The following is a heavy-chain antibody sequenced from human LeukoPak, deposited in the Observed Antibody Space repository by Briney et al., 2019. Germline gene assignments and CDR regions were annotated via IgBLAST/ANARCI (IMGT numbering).Heavy chain of an antibody. Sequence: SETLSLTFAVCGGSFMVYYWSWMRQPPGKGREWIGEINHSGNTNYNPSLKSRVTISVDTSRNQFSLKLSSVTAADTAVYYCATRRGRYGMDVWGKGTTVTVSS. CDR1: GGSFMVYY. CDR3: ATRRGRYGMDV. V-gene: IGHV4-34*01. CDR2: INHSGNT. J-gene: IGHJ6*04.